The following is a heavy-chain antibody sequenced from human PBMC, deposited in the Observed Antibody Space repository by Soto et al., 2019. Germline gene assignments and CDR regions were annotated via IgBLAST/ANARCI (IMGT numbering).Heavy chain of an antibody. V-gene: IGHV4-31*03. CDR3: ARLIPSYGFYYYYGMDV. CDR1: GGSISSGGYY. Sequence: PSETLSLTCTVSGGSISSGGYYWSWIRQHPGKGLEWIGYIYYSGSTYYNPSLKSRVTISVDTSKNQFSLKLSSVTAADTAVYYCARLIPSYGFYYYYGMDVWGQGTTVTVSS. J-gene: IGHJ6*02. CDR2: IYYSGST. D-gene: IGHD5-18*01.